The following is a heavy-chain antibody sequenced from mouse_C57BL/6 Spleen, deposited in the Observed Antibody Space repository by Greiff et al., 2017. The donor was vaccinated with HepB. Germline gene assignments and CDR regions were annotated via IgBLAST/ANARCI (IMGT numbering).Heavy chain of an antibody. CDR1: GYTFTSYW. CDR3: AIYYYGSSYDYAMDY. D-gene: IGHD1-1*01. J-gene: IGHJ4*01. Sequence: VQLQQPGAELVKPGASVKMSCKASGYTFTSYWITWVKQRPGQGLEWIGDIYPGSGSTNYNEKFKSKATLTVDTSSSTAYMQLSSLTSEDSAVYYCAIYYYGSSYDYAMDYWGQGTSVTVSS. V-gene: IGHV1-55*01. CDR2: IYPGSGST.